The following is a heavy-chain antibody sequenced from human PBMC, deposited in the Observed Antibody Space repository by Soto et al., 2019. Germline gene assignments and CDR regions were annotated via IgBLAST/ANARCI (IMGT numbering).Heavy chain of an antibody. J-gene: IGHJ4*02. V-gene: IGHV1-69*01. Sequence: QVQLVQSGAEVKKPGSSVKVSCKASGGTFSSYAISWVRQAPGQGLEWMGGIIPIFGTANYVQKFQGRVTITADESTSTASMELSNLRSEDTVVYYWAGVHYYDSCGFGFDYWGQETVVTVSS. D-gene: IGHD3-22*01. CDR1: GGTFSSYA. CDR3: AGVHYYDSCGFGFDY. CDR2: IIPIFGTA.